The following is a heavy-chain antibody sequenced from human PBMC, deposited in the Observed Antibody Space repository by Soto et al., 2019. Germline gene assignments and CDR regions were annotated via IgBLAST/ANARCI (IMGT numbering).Heavy chain of an antibody. Sequence: SETLSLTFTVSGSFISSRCYYWSWIRQHPGKGLEWIGYIYYSGTTYYSPSLESRVTISVDTSKNQFSLKLSSVTAADTAVYYCGALCSSTWCYGMD. CDR2: IYYSGTT. D-gene: IGHD2-2*01. CDR3: GALCSSTWCYGMD. CDR1: GSFISSRCYY. V-gene: IGHV4-31*03. J-gene: IGHJ6*01.